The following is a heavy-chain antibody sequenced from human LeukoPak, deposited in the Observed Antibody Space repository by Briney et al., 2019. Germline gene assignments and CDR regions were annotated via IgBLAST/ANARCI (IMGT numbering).Heavy chain of an antibody. CDR3: ARDPNYYDSRGFDY. CDR1: GFTFSSYS. CDR2: ISSSSSTI. V-gene: IGHV3-48*01. D-gene: IGHD3-22*01. J-gene: IGHJ4*02. Sequence: GGSLRLSCAASGFTFSSYSMNWVRQAPGKGLEWVSYISSSSSTIYYADSVKGRFTISRDNAKNSLYLQMNSLRAEDTALYYCARDPNYYDSRGFDYWGQGTLVTVSS.